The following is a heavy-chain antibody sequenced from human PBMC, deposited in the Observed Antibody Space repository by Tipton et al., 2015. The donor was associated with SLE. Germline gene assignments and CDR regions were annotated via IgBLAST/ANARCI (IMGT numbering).Heavy chain of an antibody. D-gene: IGHD3-10*01. V-gene: IGHV4-39*07. J-gene: IGHJ5*01. CDR1: GGSISTTSHY. CDR3: ARQGFREFDSSFDS. Sequence: TLSLTCFVSGGSISTTSHYWGWIRQSPGKGLEWIASIYFSGITYYNPSLKSRATISVDRSKNDFSLRLTSVTATDTALYYCARQGFREFDSSFDSWGQGILVTASS. CDR2: IYFSGIT.